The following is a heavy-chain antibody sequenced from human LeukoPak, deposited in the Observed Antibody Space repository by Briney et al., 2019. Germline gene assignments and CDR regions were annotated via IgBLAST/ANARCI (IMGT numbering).Heavy chain of an antibody. CDR2: ISSSSSYI. Sequence: PGGSLRLSCAASGFTFSSYSMNWVRQASGKGLEWVSSISSSSSYIYYADSVKGRFTISRDNAKNSLYLQMNSLRAEDTAVYYCAREDKVYYYGSSYWGQGTLVTVSS. V-gene: IGHV3-21*01. CDR3: AREDKVYYYGSSY. J-gene: IGHJ4*02. CDR1: GFTFSSYS. D-gene: IGHD3-10*01.